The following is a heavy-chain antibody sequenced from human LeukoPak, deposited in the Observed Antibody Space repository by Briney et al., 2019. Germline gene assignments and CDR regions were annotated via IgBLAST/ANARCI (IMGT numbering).Heavy chain of an antibody. J-gene: IGHJ6*02. V-gene: IGHV3-30-3*01. CDR1: GFTFSSYA. Sequence: GGSPRLSCAASGFTFSSYAMHWVRQAPGKGLEWVAVILDDGSNEDYTDSVKGRFTISRDNSKNTVYLEMNSLRTEDTAVFYCARGLYCSGGSCYSPYYYHYGMDVWGQGTAVTVSS. D-gene: IGHD2-15*01. CDR2: ILDDGSNE. CDR3: ARGLYCSGGSCYSPYYYHYGMDV.